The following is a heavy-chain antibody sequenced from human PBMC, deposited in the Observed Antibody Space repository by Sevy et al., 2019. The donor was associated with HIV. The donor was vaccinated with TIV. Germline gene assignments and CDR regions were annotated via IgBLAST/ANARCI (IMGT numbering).Heavy chain of an antibody. J-gene: IGHJ6*02. V-gene: IGHV1-46*01. CDR2: INPSGGST. Sequence: ASVKVSCKASGYTITSYYMHWVRQAPGQGLEWMGIINPSGGSTSYAQKFQGRVTMTRDTSTSTVYMELSSLRSEDTAVYYCARDRGYCSSTSCYIRGKYYGMDVWGQGTTVTVSS. CDR1: GYTITSYY. CDR3: ARDRGYCSSTSCYIRGKYYGMDV. D-gene: IGHD2-2*02.